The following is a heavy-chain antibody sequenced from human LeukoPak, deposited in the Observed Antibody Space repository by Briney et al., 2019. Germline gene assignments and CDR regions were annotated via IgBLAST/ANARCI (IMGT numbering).Heavy chain of an antibody. CDR3: ARYSTGGRLDY. CDR2: IYSGGST. V-gene: IGHV3-66*01. D-gene: IGHD2-15*01. J-gene: IGHJ4*02. Sequence: GGSLRLPCAASGFTVSSNSMCWVRQAPGKGLECVSVIYSGGSTYYADSVKGRFTISRDNSKNTLYLQMNSLRAEDTAVYYCARYSTGGRLDYWGQGTLVTVSS. CDR1: GFTVSSNS.